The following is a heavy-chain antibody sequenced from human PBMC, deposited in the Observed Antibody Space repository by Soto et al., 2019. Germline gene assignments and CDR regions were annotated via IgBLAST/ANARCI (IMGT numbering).Heavy chain of an antibody. CDR2: IKQDGNEK. CDR1: GFMFSNYW. D-gene: IGHD3-3*02. V-gene: IGHV3-7*01. CDR3: ATSRIRPY. Sequence: GGSLRLSCAASGFMFSNYWMSWVRQAPGKGLEWVANIKQDGNEKYYVDSVKGRFTISRDNAKNSLYLQMNSLRAEDTAVYYCATSRIRPYWGQGTLVTVSS. J-gene: IGHJ4*02.